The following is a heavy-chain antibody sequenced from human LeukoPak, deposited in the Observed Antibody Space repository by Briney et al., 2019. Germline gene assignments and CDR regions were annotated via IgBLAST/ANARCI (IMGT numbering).Heavy chain of an antibody. CDR3: ARDRGYYNGMDV. J-gene: IGHJ6*02. D-gene: IGHD3-10*01. V-gene: IGHV3-21*01. CDR2: ITSSSSYI. CDR1: EFTFSTDT. Sequence: PGGSLRLSCAASEFTFSTDTMHWVRQAPGKGLEWVSSITSSSSYIYYADSVKGRFTISRDNAKNSLYLQMNSLRAEDTAVYYCARDRGYYNGMDVWGQGTTVTVSS.